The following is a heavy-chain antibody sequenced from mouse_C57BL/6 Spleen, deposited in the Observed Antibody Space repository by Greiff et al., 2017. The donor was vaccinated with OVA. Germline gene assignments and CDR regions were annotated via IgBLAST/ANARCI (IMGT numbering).Heavy chain of an antibody. J-gene: IGHJ4*01. CDR2: IWSGGST. CDR1: GFSLTSYG. CDR3: APLNYEDAMDY. D-gene: IGHD2-1*01. V-gene: IGHV2-2*01. Sequence: QVQLKQSGPGLVQPSQSLSITCPVSGFSLTSYGVHWVRQSPGKGLEWLGVIWSGGSTDYNAAFISRLSISKDNSKSQVFFKMNSLQADDTAIYYCAPLNYEDAMDYWGQGTSVTVSS.